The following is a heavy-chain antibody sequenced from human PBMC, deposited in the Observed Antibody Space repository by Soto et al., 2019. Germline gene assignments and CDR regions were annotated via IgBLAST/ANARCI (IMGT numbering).Heavy chain of an antibody. J-gene: IGHJ6*02. CDR1: RVTFSSYG. D-gene: IGHD3-9*01. CDR3: AREPRLRYFDWLLDYYYGMDV. V-gene: IGHV3-33*01. Sequence: AGGSLRLSCAAARVTFSSYGMHWVRLAPGKGLEWVAVIWYDGSNKYYADSVKGRFTISRDNSKNTLYLQMNSLRAEDTAVYYCAREPRLRYFDWLLDYYYGMDVWGQGTTVTVSS. CDR2: IWYDGSNK.